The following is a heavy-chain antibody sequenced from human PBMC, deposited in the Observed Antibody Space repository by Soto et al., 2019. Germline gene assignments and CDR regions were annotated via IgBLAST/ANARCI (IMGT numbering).Heavy chain of an antibody. D-gene: IGHD3-22*01. CDR1: GFSFDDYA. CDR2: ISWNSGSL. CDR3: AKAREPYYYDTSGTFDY. J-gene: IGHJ4*02. Sequence: EVQLVESGGGLVQPGRSLRLSCAASGFSFDDYAMHWVRQAPGKGLEWVSGISWNSGSLAYVDSVKGRFTVSRDNAKNSLDLQMNSLRAEATALYYCAKAREPYYYDTSGTFDYWGQGTLVTVSS. V-gene: IGHV3-9*01.